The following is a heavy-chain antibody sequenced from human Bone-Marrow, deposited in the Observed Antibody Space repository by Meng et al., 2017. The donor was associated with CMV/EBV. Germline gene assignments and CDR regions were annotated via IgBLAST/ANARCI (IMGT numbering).Heavy chain of an antibody. CDR1: GFTASSTY. J-gene: IGHJ4*02. V-gene: IGHV3-66*02. D-gene: IGHD6-19*01. Sequence: GGSLRLSCAASGFTASSTYMNWVRQAPGKGLEWVSVIDPAGGAYYADSVKGRFSISRDNSKNTLYLQIDSLRTEDTSVYYCARALRSSGPSWGQGTLVTVSS. CDR3: ARALRSSGPS. CDR2: IDPAGGA.